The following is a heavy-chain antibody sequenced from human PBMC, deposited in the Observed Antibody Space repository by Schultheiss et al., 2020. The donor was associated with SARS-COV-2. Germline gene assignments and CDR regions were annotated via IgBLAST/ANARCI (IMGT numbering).Heavy chain of an antibody. D-gene: IGHD3-10*01. CDR3: AKDLKNYYGSGFDY. Sequence: GGSLRLSCTASGFTFNNFAMSWVRRAPGRGLEWVSVVGGDGGRTYYADSVKGRFTISRDNSHNTLYLQMNSLRAEDTAIYYCAKDLKNYYGSGFDYWGQGTLVTVSS. V-gene: IGHV3-23*01. CDR1: GFTFNNFA. J-gene: IGHJ4*02. CDR2: VGGDGGRT.